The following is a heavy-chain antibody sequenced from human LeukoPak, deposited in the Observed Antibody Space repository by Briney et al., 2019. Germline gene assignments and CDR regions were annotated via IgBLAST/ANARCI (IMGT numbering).Heavy chain of an antibody. J-gene: IGHJ6*02. V-gene: IGHV3-30*18. CDR2: ISYDGSNK. Sequence: GGSLRLSCAASGFTFSSYGMHWVRQAPGKGLEWVAVISYDGSNKYYADSVKGRFTISRDNSKNTLYLQMNSLRAEDTAVYYCAKASASIAVAGLAHYYYGMDVWGQGTTVTVSS. CDR1: GFTFSSYG. D-gene: IGHD6-19*01. CDR3: AKASASIAVAGLAHYYYGMDV.